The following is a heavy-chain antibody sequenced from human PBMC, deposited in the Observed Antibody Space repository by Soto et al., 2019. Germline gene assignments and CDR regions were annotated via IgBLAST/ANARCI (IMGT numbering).Heavy chain of an antibody. Sequence: EVQLVESGGGLVKPGGSLRLSCAASGFTFSNAWMNWVRQAPGKGLEWVGRIKSKTDGGTTDYAAPVKGRFTISRDDSKNTRYLQMNSLKTYGTAVYYCTTDYRDLSFRYCSGGSCPPSDYWGQGTLVTVSS. D-gene: IGHD2-15*01. J-gene: IGHJ4*02. CDR2: IKSKTDGGTT. CDR3: TTDYRDLSFRYCSGGSCPPSDY. V-gene: IGHV3-15*07. CDR1: GFTFSNAW.